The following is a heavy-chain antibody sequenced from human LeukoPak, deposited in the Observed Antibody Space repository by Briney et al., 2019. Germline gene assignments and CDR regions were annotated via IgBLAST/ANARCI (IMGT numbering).Heavy chain of an antibody. J-gene: IGHJ4*02. D-gene: IGHD6-13*01. Sequence: GRSLRLSCAASGFTFSSYGMCWVRQAPGKGLQWVAVIWYDGSYKYYADSVKGRFTISRDNSKSTLYLQMNSLRAEDTAVYYCAKTEAAAGTRFDYWGQGTLVTVSS. CDR1: GFTFSSYG. CDR3: AKTEAAAGTRFDY. V-gene: IGHV3-33*06. CDR2: IWYDGSYK.